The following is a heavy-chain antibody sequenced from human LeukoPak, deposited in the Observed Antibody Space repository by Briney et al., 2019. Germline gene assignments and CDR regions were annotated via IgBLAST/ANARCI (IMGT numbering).Heavy chain of an antibody. J-gene: IGHJ4*02. Sequence: PSETLSLTCTVSGGSISSGGYYWSWIRQHPGKGLEWIGYIYYSGSTYYNPSLKSRVTISVDTSKNQFSLKLSSVTAADTAVYYCARAQPRKTTALDYWGQGTLVTVSS. CDR2: IYYSGST. D-gene: IGHD4-17*01. V-gene: IGHV4-31*03. CDR1: GGSISSGGYY. CDR3: ARAQPRKTTALDY.